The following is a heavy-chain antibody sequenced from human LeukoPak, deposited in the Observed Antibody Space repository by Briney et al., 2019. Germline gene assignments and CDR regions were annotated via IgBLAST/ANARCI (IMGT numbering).Heavy chain of an antibody. Sequence: ASVKVSCKASGYTFIDYYMHWVRQAPGQGLGWMGWINPNSGGTNYAQKFQGRVTMTRDTSISTAYMELSRLRSDDTAVYYCAREYGSITMVIWGQGTMVTVSS. V-gene: IGHV1-2*02. J-gene: IGHJ3*02. CDR2: INPNSGGT. CDR3: AREYGSITMVI. CDR1: GYTFIDYY. D-gene: IGHD3-10*01.